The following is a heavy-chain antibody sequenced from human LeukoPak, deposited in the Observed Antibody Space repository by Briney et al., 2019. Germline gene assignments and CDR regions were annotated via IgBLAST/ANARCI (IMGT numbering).Heavy chain of an antibody. V-gene: IGHV1-2*02. J-gene: IGHJ4*02. CDR3: ARGYNYGQID. CDR2: INPNSGGT. D-gene: IGHD5-18*01. CDR1: GYTFTGYY. Sequence: ASVKVSCKASGYTFTGYYMHWVRQAPGQGLEWMGWINPNSGGTNYAQKFQGRVTMTRDASISTAYMELSSLRSDDTAVYYCARGYNYGQIDSGQGTLVTVSS.